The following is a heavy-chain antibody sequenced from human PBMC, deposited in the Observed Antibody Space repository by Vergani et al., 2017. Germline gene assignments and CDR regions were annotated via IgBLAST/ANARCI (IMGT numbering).Heavy chain of an antibody. V-gene: IGHV3-48*01. CDR1: GFTFSSYS. Sequence: EVQLVESGGGLVQPGGYLRLSCAAFGFTFSSYSMNWVRQAPGKGLEWVSYISSGSSTIYYADSVKGRITISRDNAKNSVYLQMNSLRAEDTAVYYCARTPHLPLTGVDYWGQGTLVTVSS. CDR3: ARTPHLPLTGVDY. J-gene: IGHJ4*02. CDR2: ISSGSSTI. D-gene: IGHD7-27*01.